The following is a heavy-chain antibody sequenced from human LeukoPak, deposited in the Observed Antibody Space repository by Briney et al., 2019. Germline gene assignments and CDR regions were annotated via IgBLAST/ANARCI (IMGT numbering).Heavy chain of an antibody. CDR1: GGSFSGYY. V-gene: IGHV4-34*01. D-gene: IGHD3-10*01. Sequence: SETLSLTCAVYGGSFSGYYWSWIRQPPGKGLEWLGEINHSGSTNYNPSLKSRVTISVDTTKNQFSLKLSSVTAADTAVYYCARAPRRYYGSGSHWYYFDYWGQGTLVTVSS. CDR2: INHSGST. J-gene: IGHJ4*02. CDR3: ARAPRRYYGSGSHWYYFDY.